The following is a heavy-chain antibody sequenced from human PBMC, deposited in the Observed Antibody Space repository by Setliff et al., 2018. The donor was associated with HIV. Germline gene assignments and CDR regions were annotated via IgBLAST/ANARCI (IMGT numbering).Heavy chain of an antibody. CDR2: IYYSGST. J-gene: IGHJ5*02. CDR1: GGSISSGTYY. CDR3: ARAAWDYYDTTLLGGSFDP. Sequence: SETLSLTCSVSGGSISSGTYYWRWIRQMPGKGLEWIGYIYYSGSTYYNPSLKSRVTISLDPSKNHYSLNLTSVTAADTAVYYCARAAWDYYDTTLLGGSFDPWGQGTLVTVSS. D-gene: IGHD3-22*01. V-gene: IGHV4-31*03.